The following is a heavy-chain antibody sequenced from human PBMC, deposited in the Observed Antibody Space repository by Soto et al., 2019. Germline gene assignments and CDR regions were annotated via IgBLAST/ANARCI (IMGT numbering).Heavy chain of an antibody. CDR1: GGSFSGYY. CDR3: ARGRRGYSYGVWFDP. V-gene: IGHV4-34*01. Sequence: QVQLQQWGAGLLKPSETLSLTCAVYGGSFSGYYWSWIRQPPGKGLEWIGEINHSGSTNYNPSLKSRVTISVDTSKNQFSRKLSSVTAADTAVYYCARGRRGYSYGVWFDPWGQGTLVTVSS. CDR2: INHSGST. J-gene: IGHJ5*02. D-gene: IGHD5-18*01.